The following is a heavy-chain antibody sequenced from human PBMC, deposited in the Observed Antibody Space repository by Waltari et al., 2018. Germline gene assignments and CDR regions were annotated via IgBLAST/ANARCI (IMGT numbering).Heavy chain of an antibody. CDR3: TRDAGAVAAEGDY. D-gene: IGHD6-19*01. CDR1: GFTVSSNY. Sequence: EVQLVESGGGLVQPGGSLRLSCAASGFTVSSNYMSWGRQAPGKGLEWVSLIYSGGRTYYADSVKGRFTIARDNSKNTLYLQMNSLRAEDTAVYYCTRDAGAVAAEGDYWGQGTLVTVSS. CDR2: IYSGGRT. V-gene: IGHV3-66*01. J-gene: IGHJ4*02.